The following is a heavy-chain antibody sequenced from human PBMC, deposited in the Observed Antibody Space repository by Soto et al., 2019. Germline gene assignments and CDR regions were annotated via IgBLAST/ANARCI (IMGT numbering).Heavy chain of an antibody. V-gene: IGHV4-34*01. Sequence: SETLSLTCAVYGGSFSGYYWSWIRQPPGKGLEWIGEINHSGSTNYNPSLKSRVTISVDTSKNQFSLKLSSVTAADTAVYYCARDLNPPNYYDSSGRSFDYWGQGTLVTVSS. J-gene: IGHJ4*02. CDR1: GGSFSGYY. CDR3: ARDLNPPNYYDSSGRSFDY. D-gene: IGHD3-22*01. CDR2: INHSGST.